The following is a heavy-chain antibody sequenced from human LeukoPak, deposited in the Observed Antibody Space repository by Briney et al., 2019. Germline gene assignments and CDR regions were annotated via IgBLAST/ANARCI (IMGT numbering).Heavy chain of an antibody. D-gene: IGHD3-10*01. CDR2: IRPDGTNE. CDR3: AKYGGGLDP. CDR1: GFILSNYG. V-gene: IGHV3-30*02. Sequence: GGSLRLSCEASGFILSNYGMHWVRQAPGEGLAWVAFIRPDGTNENCADSVKGRFTISRDTSKNTLFLHMNSLRAEDTAMYYCAKYGGGLDPWGQGTLVTVSS. J-gene: IGHJ5*02.